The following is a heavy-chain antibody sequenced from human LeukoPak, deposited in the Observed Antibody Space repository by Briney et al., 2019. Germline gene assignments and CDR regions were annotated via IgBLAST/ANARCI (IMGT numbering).Heavy chain of an antibody. Sequence: GASVKVSCKASGYTFTSYGISWVRQAPGQGLEWMGWISAYNGNKNYAQKLQGRVTMTADTSTSTAYMELRSLRSDDAAVYYCARVPAAAIPYFDYWGQGTLVTVSS. CDR3: ARVPAAAIPYFDY. V-gene: IGHV1-18*01. CDR1: GYTFTSYG. D-gene: IGHD2-2*01. J-gene: IGHJ4*02. CDR2: ISAYNGNK.